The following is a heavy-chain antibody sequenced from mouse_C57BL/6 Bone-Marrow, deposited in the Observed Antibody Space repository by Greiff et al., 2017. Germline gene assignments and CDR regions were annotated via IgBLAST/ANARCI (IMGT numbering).Heavy chain of an antibody. CDR3: ARGDGSSYDYFDY. CDR1: GYAFSSYW. J-gene: IGHJ2*01. CDR2: IYPGDGDT. Sequence: QVQLKESGAELVKPGASVKISCKASGYAFSSYWMNWVKQRPGKGLEWIGQIYPGDGDTNYNGKLKGKATLTADTSSSTAYMQLRSLTSEDSAVYFCARGDGSSYDYFDYWGQGTTLTVSS. V-gene: IGHV1-80*01. D-gene: IGHD1-1*01.